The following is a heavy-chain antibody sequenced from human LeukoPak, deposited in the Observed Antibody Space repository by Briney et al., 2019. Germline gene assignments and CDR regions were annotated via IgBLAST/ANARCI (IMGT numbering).Heavy chain of an antibody. CDR2: INYRGTT. CDR3: ARVSRDSGNYYTFLDY. J-gene: IGHJ4*02. V-gene: IGHV4-39*07. D-gene: IGHD1-26*01. Sequence: SETLSLTCTVSGGPISSGDYYWGWIRQPPGMGPEWIGSINYRGTTYYNPSLQSRVAISVDTSKNQFSLRLTSVTATDTAVYYCARVSRDSGNYYTFLDYWGQGTLVTVSS. CDR1: GGPISSGDYY.